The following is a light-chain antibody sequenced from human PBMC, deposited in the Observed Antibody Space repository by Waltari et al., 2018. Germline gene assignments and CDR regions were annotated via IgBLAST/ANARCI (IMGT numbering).Light chain of an antibody. CDR1: QSVSNSN. CDR2: GAS. V-gene: IGKV3-20*01. CDR3: QQYYSSPKT. J-gene: IGKJ1*01. Sequence: DIVLPPSPDTLSLSPGARATASCRASQSVSNSNLAWYQQRPGQAPRLLIYGASNRATGIPDRFSGSESGTDFTLTISSLEPEDFAVYYGQQYYSSPKTFGQGTKVEIK.